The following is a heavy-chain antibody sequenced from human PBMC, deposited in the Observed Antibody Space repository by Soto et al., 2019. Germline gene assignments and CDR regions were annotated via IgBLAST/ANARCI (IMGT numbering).Heavy chain of an antibody. J-gene: IGHJ4*02. CDR1: GSITNHH. Sequence: QVHLVQSGAEVKKPGASVNVSCQASGSITNHHMHWVRQAPGQGLEWMGIFNPSGLSTTYAQKFQRRVTITRDTSTSTVYMELSSLTPEDPAVYFCAKVTHRGPIAVAGPLGSWGQGTLVIVSS. CDR2: FNPSGLST. D-gene: IGHD6-19*01. CDR3: AKVTHRGPIAVAGPLGS. V-gene: IGHV1-46*01.